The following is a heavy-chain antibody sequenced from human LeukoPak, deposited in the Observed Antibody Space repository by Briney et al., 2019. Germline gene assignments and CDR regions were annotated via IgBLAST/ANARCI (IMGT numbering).Heavy chain of an antibody. J-gene: IGHJ6*03. CDR1: GFTFSIYW. Sequence: GGSLRLSCAASGFTFSIYWMSWSRKAQGKGLDWVANIQQDGSEEYYVDSVRGRFTISRDNAKHSLSLQMNSLRAEDTAVYYCARDNGYCSGGSCLHYYMDVWGKGTTVTVSS. CDR3: ARDNGYCSGGSCLHYYMDV. V-gene: IGHV3-7*01. D-gene: IGHD2-15*01. CDR2: IQQDGSEE.